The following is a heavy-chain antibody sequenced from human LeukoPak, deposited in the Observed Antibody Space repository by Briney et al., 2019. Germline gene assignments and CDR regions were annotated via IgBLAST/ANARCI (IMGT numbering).Heavy chain of an antibody. CDR1: GFTFSYYS. V-gene: IGHV3-21*01. CDR2: ISSSSSLI. J-gene: IGHJ6*03. D-gene: IGHD6-13*01. Sequence: GGSLRLSCAASGFTFSYYSINWVRQAPGRGLEWVSCISSSSSLIFYSHSVRGRFTISRDNAKNLLYLHMNSLRVEDTAVYYCAKVDRGDYSSSPVPYYNYYMNVWGKGTTVTASS. CDR3: AKVDRGDYSSSPVPYYNYYMNV.